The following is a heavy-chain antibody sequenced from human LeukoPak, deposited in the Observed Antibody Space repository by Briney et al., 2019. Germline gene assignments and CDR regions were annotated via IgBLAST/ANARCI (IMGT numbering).Heavy chain of an antibody. D-gene: IGHD4-17*01. V-gene: IGHV3-23*01. J-gene: IGHJ6*03. Sequence: PGGSLRLSCAASGFTFSSYAMSWVRQAPGKGLEWVSAISGSGGSTYYADSVKGRFTISRDNSKNTLYLQMNSLRAEDTAVYYCAKREGYGDYYYYYYMDVWGKGTTVTVPS. CDR1: GFTFSSYA. CDR2: ISGSGGST. CDR3: AKREGYGDYYYYYYMDV.